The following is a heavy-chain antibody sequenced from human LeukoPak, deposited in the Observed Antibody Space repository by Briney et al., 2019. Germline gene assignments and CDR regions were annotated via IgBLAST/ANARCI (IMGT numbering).Heavy chain of an antibody. CDR2: IGPTGRST. D-gene: IGHD4-17*01. J-gene: IGHJ4*02. CDR1: GFTFSTYA. CDR3: ARGETAGTSYLHF. Sequence: GGSLRLSCAASGFTFSTYAMTWVRQAPGKGLEWVSAIGPTGRSTYYADSVRGRFTISRDNAKNSLYLQMNSLRVEDTAVYYCARGETAGTSYLHFWGQGTLVTVSS. V-gene: IGHV3-23*01.